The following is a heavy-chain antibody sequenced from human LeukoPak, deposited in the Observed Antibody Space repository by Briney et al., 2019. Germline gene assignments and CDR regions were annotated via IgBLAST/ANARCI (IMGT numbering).Heavy chain of an antibody. CDR1: GGSFSGYY. D-gene: IGHD1-26*01. Sequence: SETLSLTCAVYGGSFSGYYWSWIRQPPGKGLEWIGEINHSGSTNYNPSLKSRVTISVDTSKNQFSLKPSSVTAADTAVYYCARGYSGSRISYWGQGTLVTVSS. CDR2: INHSGST. V-gene: IGHV4-34*01. CDR3: ARGYSGSRISY. J-gene: IGHJ4*02.